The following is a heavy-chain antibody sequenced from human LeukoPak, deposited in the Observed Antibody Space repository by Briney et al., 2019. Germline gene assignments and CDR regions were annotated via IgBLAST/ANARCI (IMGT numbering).Heavy chain of an antibody. CDR1: GFTFSSYG. Sequence: GRSLRLSCAASGFTFSSYGMHWVRQAPGKGLEWVAVISYDGSNKYYADSVKGRFTISRDNSKNTLYLQMNSLRAEDTAVYYCAKEALRFYGSGTSTFDYWGQGTLVTVSS. J-gene: IGHJ4*02. D-gene: IGHD3-10*01. CDR3: AKEALRFYGSGTSTFDY. V-gene: IGHV3-30*18. CDR2: ISYDGSNK.